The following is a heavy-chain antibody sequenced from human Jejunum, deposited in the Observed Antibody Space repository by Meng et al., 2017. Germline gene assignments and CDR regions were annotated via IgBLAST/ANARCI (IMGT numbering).Heavy chain of an antibody. CDR3: ARGSYGSYEY. D-gene: IGHD3-16*01. CDR1: GFTFSSFS. CDR2: ISGSSASI. Sequence: GDSLKISCAASGFTFSSFSMNWIRQAPGKGLEWVSSISGSSASISYADSVKGRFTVSRDNAKNSLYLQMNSLRVEDTAVYYCARGSYGSYEYWGQGTLVTSPQ. V-gene: IGHV3-21*01. J-gene: IGHJ4*02.